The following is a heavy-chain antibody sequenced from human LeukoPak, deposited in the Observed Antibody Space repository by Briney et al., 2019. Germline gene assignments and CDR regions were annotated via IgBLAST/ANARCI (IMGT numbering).Heavy chain of an antibody. D-gene: IGHD3-10*01. J-gene: IGHJ3*01. CDR2: IYYSGST. CDR1: GGSISNYY. CDR3: ARDVLWFGELLSTD. V-gene: IGHV4-59*12. Sequence: PSETLSLTCTVSGGSISNYYWSWIRQPPGKGLEWIGYIYYSGSTNYNPSPKSRVTISVDMSKNQFSLKLSSVTAADTAVYYCARDVLWFGELLSTDWGQGTMVTVSS.